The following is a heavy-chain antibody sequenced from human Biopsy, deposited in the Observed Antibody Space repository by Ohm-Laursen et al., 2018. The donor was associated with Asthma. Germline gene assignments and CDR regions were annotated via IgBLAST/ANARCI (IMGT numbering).Heavy chain of an antibody. D-gene: IGHD3-22*01. CDR3: ARDKEYYYDSSGYYHHGGAYDI. V-gene: IGHV4-61*01. CDR2: IFDSGST. CDR1: RGSVNSDKYY. J-gene: IGHJ3*02. Sequence: SETLSLTCAVSRGSVNSDKYYWSWIRQPPGKGLEWIGYIFDSGSTNYNPSLLGRVTISVDTSKNQFSLILYSVTPADTAVYYCARDKEYYYDSSGYYHHGGAYDIWGQGTMVNVSS.